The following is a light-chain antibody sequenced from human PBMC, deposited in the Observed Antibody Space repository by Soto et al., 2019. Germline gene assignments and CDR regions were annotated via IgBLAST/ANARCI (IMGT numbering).Light chain of an antibody. CDR3: QTWDTGIQV. Sequence: QPVLTQSPSASASLGASVKLTCTLSSGHSSYAIAWHQQQPEKGPRYLMKLSSDGSHIKGDGIPDRFSGSTSGAERYLSIASLQSEDEADYYWQTWDTGIQVFGGGTKLTVL. J-gene: IGLJ3*02. CDR1: SGHSSYA. V-gene: IGLV4-69*01. CDR2: LSSDGSH.